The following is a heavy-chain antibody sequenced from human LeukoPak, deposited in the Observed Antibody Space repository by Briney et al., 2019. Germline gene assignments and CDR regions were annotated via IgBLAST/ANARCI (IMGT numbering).Heavy chain of an antibody. V-gene: IGHV3-48*01. D-gene: IGHD3-10*01. CDR3: AKEYTHYGSGSYYNLFQH. Sequence: PGGSLRLSCAASGFTFSSYSMNWVRQAPGKGLEWVSYISSSSSTIYYADSVKGRFTISRDNAKNSLYLQMNSLRAEDTAVYYCAKEYTHYGSGSYYNLFQHWGQGTLVTASS. J-gene: IGHJ1*01. CDR1: GFTFSSYS. CDR2: ISSSSSTI.